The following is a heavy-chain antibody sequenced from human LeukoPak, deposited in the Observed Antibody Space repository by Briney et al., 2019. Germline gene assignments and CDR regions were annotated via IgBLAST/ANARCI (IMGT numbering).Heavy chain of an antibody. CDR1: GLTVSSNY. CDR2: FYSGGST. Sequence: GGSLRLSCAASGLTVSSNYMSWVRQAPGKGLRWSSVFYSGGSTYYADSVKGRFTISRDNSKNTLYLQMNSLRAEDTAVYYCARDRITVAGNYYGMDVWGQGTTVTVSS. J-gene: IGHJ6*02. V-gene: IGHV3-66*01. CDR3: ARDRITVAGNYYGMDV. D-gene: IGHD6-19*01.